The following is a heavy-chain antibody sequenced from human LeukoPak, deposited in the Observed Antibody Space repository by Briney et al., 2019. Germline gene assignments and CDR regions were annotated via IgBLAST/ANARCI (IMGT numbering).Heavy chain of an antibody. V-gene: IGHV3-23*01. CDR2: ISTSGGST. Sequence: GGSLRLSCAASGFIFSDYAMTWVRQAPGKGLEWVSVISTSGGSTYYADSVKGRFTISRTNSKNTLYLQMNSLRVEDTAVYYCAKAVSTSWYRRGAMDVWGQGTTVTVSS. J-gene: IGHJ6*02. CDR1: GFIFSDYA. CDR3: AKAVSTSWYRRGAMDV. D-gene: IGHD2-2*01.